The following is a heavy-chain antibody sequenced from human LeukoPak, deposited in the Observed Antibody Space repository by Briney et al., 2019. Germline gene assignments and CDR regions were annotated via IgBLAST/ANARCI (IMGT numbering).Heavy chain of an antibody. Sequence: PSETLSLTCAVYGGSFSGYYWSWIRQPPGKGLEWIGEINHSGSTNYNPSLKSRVTISEDPSKNQFSLKLRSVTAADTAVYYCARGRMVRGVKGGVYFDYWGQGTLVTVSS. V-gene: IGHV4-34*01. CDR2: INHSGST. D-gene: IGHD3-10*01. CDR3: ARGRMVRGVKGGVYFDY. CDR1: GGSFSGYY. J-gene: IGHJ4*02.